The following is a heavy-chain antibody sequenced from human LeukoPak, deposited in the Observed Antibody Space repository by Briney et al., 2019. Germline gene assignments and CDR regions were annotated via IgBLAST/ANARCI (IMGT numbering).Heavy chain of an antibody. CDR2: ISGSGGGT. V-gene: IGHV3-23*01. Sequence: GGSLRLSCAASGFTFSSYAMSWVRQAPGKGLEWVSAISGSGGGTYYADSVRGRFTISRDNSKNTLYLQMNSLRAEDTAVYYCARTEDVPVRDYPYYDFWSGCPCGMDVWGQGTTVTVSS. J-gene: IGHJ6*02. CDR3: ARTEDVPVRDYPYYDFWSGCPCGMDV. D-gene: IGHD3-3*01. CDR1: GFTFSSYA.